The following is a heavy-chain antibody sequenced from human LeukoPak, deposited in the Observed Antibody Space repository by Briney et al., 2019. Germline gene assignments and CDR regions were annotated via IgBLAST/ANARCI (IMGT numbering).Heavy chain of an antibody. CDR2: IKQDGSEK. CDR1: GFTFSSYW. D-gene: IGHD3/OR15-3a*01. V-gene: IGHV3-7*01. Sequence: GGSLRLSCAASGFTFSSYWMSWVRQAPGKGLEWVANIKQDGSEKYYVDSVKGRFTISRDNAKNSLYLQMNSLRAEDTAVYYCARDNGYYDFWVVPSAAGDLDYWGQGTLVTVSS. CDR3: ARDNGYYDFWVVPSAAGDLDY. J-gene: IGHJ4*02.